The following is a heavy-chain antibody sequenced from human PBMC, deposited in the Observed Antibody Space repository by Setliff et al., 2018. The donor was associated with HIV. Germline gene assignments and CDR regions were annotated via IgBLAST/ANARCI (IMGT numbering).Heavy chain of an antibody. J-gene: IGHJ6*03. CDR3: ARVKIVDTATITGLFYYHYIDV. CDR1: GDSITSSDSC. Sequence: TLSLTCTVSGDSITSSDSCWGWIRQPPGKGLEWIGSVYYSGSTYYNPSLKSRVIISLDTSKKQVSLKVTSVTAADTALYYCARVKIVDTATITGLFYYHYIDVWGKGTRSPSP. V-gene: IGHV4-39*07. D-gene: IGHD5-18*01. CDR2: VYYSGST.